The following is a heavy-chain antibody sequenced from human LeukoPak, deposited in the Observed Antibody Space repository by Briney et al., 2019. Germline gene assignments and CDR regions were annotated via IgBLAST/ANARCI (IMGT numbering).Heavy chain of an antibody. CDR3: VKDVHYLGSYRESLDP. V-gene: IGHV3-30*02. Sequence: GGSLRLSCATSGFTFKNYGMHWVRQAPGEGLKWVTFLDYTGNNQYYADSMKGRLTISRDNSKNTVFLQMNNLRLEDTAIYYCVKDVHYLGSYRESLDPWGQGTLVTVSS. CDR2: LDYTGNNQ. J-gene: IGHJ5*02. CDR1: GFTFKNYG. D-gene: IGHD3-10*01.